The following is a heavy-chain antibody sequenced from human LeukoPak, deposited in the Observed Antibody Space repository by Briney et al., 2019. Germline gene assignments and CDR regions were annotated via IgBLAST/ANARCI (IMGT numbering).Heavy chain of an antibody. CDR1: GYTFTGYY. CDR2: INPNSGGT. CDR3: ARAGYYYYDSSGYENWFDP. Sequence: ASVKVSCKASGYTFTGYYMHWVRQAPGQGLEWMGWINPNSGGTNYAQKFQGRVTMTRDMSTSTVYMELSSLRSEDTAVYYCARAGYYYYDSSGYENWFDPWGQGTLVTVSS. V-gene: IGHV1-2*02. J-gene: IGHJ5*02. D-gene: IGHD3-22*01.